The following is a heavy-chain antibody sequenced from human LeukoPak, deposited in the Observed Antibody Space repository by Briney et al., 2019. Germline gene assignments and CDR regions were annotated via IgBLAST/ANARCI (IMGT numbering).Heavy chain of an antibody. D-gene: IGHD6-19*01. J-gene: IGHJ4*02. V-gene: IGHV1-58*02. CDR1: GFTFTSSA. CDR2: IVVGSGNT. Sequence: GASVKVSCKASGFTFTSSAMQWVRQARGQRLEWIGWIVVGSGNTNYAQEFQERVTITRDMSTSTAYMELSSLRSEDTAVYYCAAEDNGQWLVHGTWGQGTLVTVSS. CDR3: AAEDNGQWLVHGT.